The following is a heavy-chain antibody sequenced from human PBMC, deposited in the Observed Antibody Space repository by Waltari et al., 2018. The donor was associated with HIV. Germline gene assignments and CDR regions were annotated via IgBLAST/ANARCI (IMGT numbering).Heavy chain of an antibody. CDR2: ISRDNKYI. CDR1: GFSFRRYA. J-gene: IGHJ4*02. V-gene: IGHV3-21*05. Sequence: VQLVESGGAQVKPGGSLRLSWEVSGFSFRRYAMNWVCKAPGRGLQGLSYISRDNKYIYYEQALKGRVTMSRDNAKSSVFLQKDNLRDADTATYYCAATVTTRGTFDYWGQGTVVAV. D-gene: IGHD4-17*01. CDR3: AATVTTRGTFDY.